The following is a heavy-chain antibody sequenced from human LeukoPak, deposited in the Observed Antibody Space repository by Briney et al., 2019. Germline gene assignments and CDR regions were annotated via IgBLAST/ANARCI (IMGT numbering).Heavy chain of an antibody. CDR3: ARGQYGSGGSYRGWVY. Sequence: SETLSLTCAVYGVSFSDFYWSWIRQVPGKGLEWIAEINQSGATNYNPSLESRVTILQDTSKNQLSLQLTSVSATDTAIHYCARGQYGSGGSYRGWVYWGQGTLVTVSS. V-gene: IGHV4-34*01. J-gene: IGHJ4*02. D-gene: IGHD3-22*01. CDR2: INQSGAT. CDR1: GVSFSDFY.